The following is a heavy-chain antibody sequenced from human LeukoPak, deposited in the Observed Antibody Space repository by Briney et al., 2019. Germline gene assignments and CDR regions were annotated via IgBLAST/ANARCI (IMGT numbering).Heavy chain of an antibody. D-gene: IGHD7-27*01. J-gene: IGHJ4*02. CDR2: INAGNGNI. V-gene: IGHV1-3*01. Sequence: ASVKVSCKASGYTFTSYAIHWVRQAPGQRLEWMGRINAGNGNIIYSQNFQGRVTITGDTSASAAYMELSSLRSDDTAVYYCARGPPNWGYDYWGPGTLVTVSS. CDR3: ARGPPNWGYDY. CDR1: GYTFTSYA.